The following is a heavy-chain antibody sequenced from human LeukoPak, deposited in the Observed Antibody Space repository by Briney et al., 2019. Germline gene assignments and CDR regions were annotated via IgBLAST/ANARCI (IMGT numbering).Heavy chain of an antibody. D-gene: IGHD1-7*01. J-gene: IGHJ4*02. CDR2: ISTYNGNT. Sequence: ASVNVSLKASGDTLTSYGITWVRQAPGQGLEWMGWISTYNGNTHYAQKLQGRVTMTTDTSTSTAYMELRSLKSDDTAVYYCARGRDWNYAFDYWGEGTLVTVSS. CDR3: ARGRDWNYAFDY. CDR1: GDTLTSYG. V-gene: IGHV1-18*01.